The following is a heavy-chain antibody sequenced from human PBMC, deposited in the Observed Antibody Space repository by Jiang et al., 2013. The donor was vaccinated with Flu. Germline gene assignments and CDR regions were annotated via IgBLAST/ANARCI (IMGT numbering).Heavy chain of an antibody. J-gene: IGHJ6*02. CDR1: GFTVSSNY. CDR3: ARYKGLNRYHYYYGMDV. V-gene: IGHV3-53*04. CDR2: IYSGGST. Sequence: VQLVESGGGLVQPGGSLRLSCAASGFTVSSNYMSWVRQAPGKGLEWVSVIYSGGSTYYADSVKGRFTISRHNSKNTLYLQMNSLRAEDTAVYYCARYKGLNRYHYYYGMDVWGQGTTVTVSS. D-gene: IGHD1-1*01.